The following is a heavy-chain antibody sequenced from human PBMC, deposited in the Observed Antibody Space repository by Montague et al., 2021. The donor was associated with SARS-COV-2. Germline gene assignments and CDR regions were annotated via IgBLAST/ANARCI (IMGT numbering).Heavy chain of an antibody. V-gene: IGHV3-23*03. CDR1: GFSFSDYA. J-gene: IGHJ4*02. D-gene: IGHD3/OR15-3a*01. CDR2: FYGGGGGA. CDR3: AKDRTDYRTGLTLWGFDY. Sequence: SLRLSCAATGFSFSDYAMNWVRQAPGKGLEWVSVFYGGGGGAHYADSVEGRFTISRDDSKSTLYLQMNSLRAEDTAVYYCAKDRTDYRTGLTLWGFDYWGQGTLVTVSS.